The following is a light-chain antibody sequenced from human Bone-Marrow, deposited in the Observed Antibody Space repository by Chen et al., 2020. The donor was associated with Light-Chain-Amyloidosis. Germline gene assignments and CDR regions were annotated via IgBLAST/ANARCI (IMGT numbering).Light chain of an antibody. J-gene: IGLJ1*01. CDR2: DVT. Sequence: QSALTQPASVSGSPGQSITISCTGTSSDVGGDNHVSWYQQHPDKAPKLIIYDVTNRPSWVPDRFSGSKSDNTASLTSSGLQTEDEADYFCSSYTITNTLVFGSGTRVTVL. CDR1: SSDVGGDNH. CDR3: SSYTITNTLV. V-gene: IGLV2-14*01.